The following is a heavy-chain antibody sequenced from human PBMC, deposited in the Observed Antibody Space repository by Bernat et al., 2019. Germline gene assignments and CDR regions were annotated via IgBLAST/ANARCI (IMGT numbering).Heavy chain of an antibody. V-gene: IGHV4-34*01. J-gene: IGHJ4*02. D-gene: IGHD5-18*01. CDR1: GGSFSGYY. Sequence: QVQLQQWGAGLLKPSETLSLTCAVYGGSFSGYYWSWIRQPPGKGLEWIGEINHSGSTKDNPSLKSRVPISVDTSKTQFALKRRSVTAAATAVYYCARGRNPWIQLWFAYYFDYWGQGTLVTVSS. CDR2: INHSGST. CDR3: ARGRNPWIQLWFAYYFDY.